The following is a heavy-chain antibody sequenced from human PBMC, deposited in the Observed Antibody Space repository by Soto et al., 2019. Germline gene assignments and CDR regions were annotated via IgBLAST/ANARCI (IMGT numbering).Heavy chain of an antibody. CDR3: ARDRLDSRSGYDAFDI. CDR1: GYSFTNYY. J-gene: IGHJ3*02. V-gene: IGHV1-46*01. D-gene: IGHD3-3*01. CDR2: VNPSDGNT. Sequence: VQMVQSGAEVRRPGASVKISCKASGYSFTNYYIHWVRQAPGQGLEWMGTVNPSDGNTVYAQNFQGRVTTTRDTSANTVYMDLTGLRSEDAAVYFCARDRLDSRSGYDAFDIWGQGTMVNVSS.